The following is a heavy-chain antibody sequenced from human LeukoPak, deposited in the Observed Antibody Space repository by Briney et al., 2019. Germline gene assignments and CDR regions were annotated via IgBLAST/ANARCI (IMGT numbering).Heavy chain of an antibody. CDR3: AREKVRQSGMDV. CDR2: INPNSGGT. CDR1: GYTFTGYY. J-gene: IGHJ6*02. Sequence: ASVKVSCKASGYTFTGYYMHWVGQAPGQGLEWKGRINPNSGGTNYAQKFQGRVTMTRDTSISTAYMELSRLRSDDTAVYYCAREKVRQSGMDVWGQGTTVTVSS. V-gene: IGHV1-2*06. D-gene: IGHD2-2*01.